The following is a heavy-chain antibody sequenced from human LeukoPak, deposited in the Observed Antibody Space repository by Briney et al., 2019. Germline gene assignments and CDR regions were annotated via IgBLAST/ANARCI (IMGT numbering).Heavy chain of an antibody. CDR2: ISSSGSTI. Sequence: GGSLRLSCAASGFTFSSYEMNWVRQAPGKGLEWVSYISSSGSTIYYADSVKGRFTISRDNAKNSLYLQMNSLRAEDTAVYYCARVGETTPAFDYWRQGTLVTVSS. D-gene: IGHD1-7*01. CDR1: GFTFSSYE. V-gene: IGHV3-48*03. CDR3: ARVGETTPAFDY. J-gene: IGHJ4*02.